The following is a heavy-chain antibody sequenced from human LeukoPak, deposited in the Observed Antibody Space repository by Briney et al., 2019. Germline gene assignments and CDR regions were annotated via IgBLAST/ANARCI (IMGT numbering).Heavy chain of an antibody. CDR1: GFTFSSYA. J-gene: IGHJ4*02. D-gene: IGHD1-1*01. Sequence: GGSLRLSCAASGFTFSSYAMNWVRQAPGKGLEWVSGISNSGSSTYYADSVKGRFTISRDNSKNTVYLQMNSLRVEDTAVYYCARRLTNYPPDYWGQGTLVTVSS. CDR2: ISNSGSST. CDR3: ARRLTNYPPDY. V-gene: IGHV3-23*01.